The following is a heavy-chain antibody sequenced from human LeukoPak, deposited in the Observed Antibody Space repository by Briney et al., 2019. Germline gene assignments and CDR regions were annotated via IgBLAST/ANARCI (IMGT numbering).Heavy chain of an antibody. CDR3: ARAGAYGSGSSRY. CDR2: ISAYNGNT. D-gene: IGHD3-10*01. CDR1: GYTFTSYG. J-gene: IGHJ4*02. Sequence: ASVKVSCKASGYTFTSYGISWVTRALGKGFECGDWISAYNGNTNYAQKLEGRVTMTTDTSTSTAYMELRSLRSDDTAVYYCARAGAYGSGSSRYWGQGTLVTVCS. V-gene: IGHV1-18*01.